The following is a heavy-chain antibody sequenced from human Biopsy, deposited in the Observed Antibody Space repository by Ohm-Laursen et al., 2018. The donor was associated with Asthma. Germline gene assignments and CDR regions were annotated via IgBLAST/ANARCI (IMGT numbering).Heavy chain of an antibody. J-gene: IGHJ4*02. V-gene: IGHV3-11*01. CDR2: ISSRGSNI. CDR3: ARGYSTSWYFGY. Sequence: GSLRLFCTASGFTFRDYYMTWIRQAPGKGLEWVAYISSRGSNIFYADSVKGRFTISRDNAKKSLFLEMNSLTVEDTAVYFCARGYSTSWYFGYWGQGTLVTVSS. CDR1: GFTFRDYY. D-gene: IGHD6-13*01.